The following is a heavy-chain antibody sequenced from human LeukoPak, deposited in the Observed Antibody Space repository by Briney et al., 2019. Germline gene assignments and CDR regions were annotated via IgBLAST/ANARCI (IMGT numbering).Heavy chain of an antibody. D-gene: IGHD3-16*01. Sequence: GRSLRLSCAASGFTFSSYAMHWVRQAPGKGLEWVAVISYDGSNKYYADSVKGRFIISRDNSKNTLYLQMNSLRAEDTAVYYCARDGGWAWYYYYGMDVWGQGTTVTVSS. CDR2: ISYDGSNK. J-gene: IGHJ6*02. V-gene: IGHV3-30-3*01. CDR3: ARDGGWAWYYYYGMDV. CDR1: GFTFSSYA.